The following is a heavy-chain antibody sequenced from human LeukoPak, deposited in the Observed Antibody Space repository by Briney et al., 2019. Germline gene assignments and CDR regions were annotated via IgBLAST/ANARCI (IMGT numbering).Heavy chain of an antibody. CDR3: ARGIYSSGWYLNYYYYYMDV. D-gene: IGHD6-19*01. CDR2: INPNSGGT. J-gene: IGHJ6*03. CDR1: GYTFTGYY. V-gene: IGHV1-2*02. Sequence: ASVKVSCKASGYTFTGYYMHWVRQAPGQGLEWMGWINPNSGGTNYAQKLQGRVTMTTDTSTSTAYMELRSLRSDDTAVYYCARGIYSSGWYLNYYYYYMDVWGKGTTVTVSS.